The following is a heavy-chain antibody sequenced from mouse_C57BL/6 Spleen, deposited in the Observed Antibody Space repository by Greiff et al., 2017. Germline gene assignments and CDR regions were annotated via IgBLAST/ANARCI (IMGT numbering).Heavy chain of an antibody. J-gene: IGHJ4*01. CDR1: GYTFTDHT. V-gene: IGHV1-78*01. Sequence: QVQLLQSDAGLVKPGASVKISCKASGYTFTDHTIHWMKQRPEQGLEWIGYIYPRDGSTKYNEKFKGKTTLTADKSSSTAYMQLNSLTSEDSAVYFCSREDNGNSAMDYWGQGTSVTVSS. CDR2: IYPRDGST. CDR3: SREDNGNSAMDY. D-gene: IGHD1-1*01.